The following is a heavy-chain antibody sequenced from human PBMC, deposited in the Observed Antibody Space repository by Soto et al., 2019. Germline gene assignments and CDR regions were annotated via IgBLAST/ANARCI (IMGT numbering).Heavy chain of an antibody. CDR2: IYWDDDK. J-gene: IGHJ4*02. V-gene: IGHV2-5*02. D-gene: IGHD2-15*01. CDR3: AHRNVEVVAESTNAFDY. Sequence: QITLKESGPTLVKPTQPLTLTCTFSGFSLSTGGVGVGWIRQPPGKALAWLALIYWDDDKRYTPSLQNRLTITKTSSNPVVLTMTNMDPVDTATYYCAHRNVEVVAESTNAFDYWGQGTVVTVSS. CDR1: GFSLSTGGVG.